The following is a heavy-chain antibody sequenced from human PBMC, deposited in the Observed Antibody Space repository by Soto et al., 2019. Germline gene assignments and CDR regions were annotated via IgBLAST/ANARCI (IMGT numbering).Heavy chain of an antibody. Sequence: PSETLSLTCAVSGASMNSYHWSWIRQPAGKGLEWIGHIHSSGGTNYNAALKSRVTMSVDTSKNQFSLRLMSLTAADTAVYYCARDQGVAAAGITWFDPWGQGSLVTVSS. J-gene: IGHJ5*02. CDR3: ARDQGVAAAGITWFDP. CDR1: GASMNSYH. D-gene: IGHD6-13*01. CDR2: IHSSGGT. V-gene: IGHV4-4*07.